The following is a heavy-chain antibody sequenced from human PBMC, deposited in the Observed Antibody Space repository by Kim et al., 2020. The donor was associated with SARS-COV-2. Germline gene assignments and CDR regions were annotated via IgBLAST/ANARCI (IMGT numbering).Heavy chain of an antibody. CDR2: IYYSGST. J-gene: IGHJ3*02. CDR3: ARENNSYDAFDI. V-gene: IGHV4-61*01. Sequence: SETLSLTCTVSGGSVSSGSYYWSWIRQPPGKGLEWIGYIYYSGSTNYNPSLKSRVTISVDTSKNQFSLKLSSVTAADTAVYYCARENNSYDAFDIWGQGTMVTVSS. D-gene: IGHD1-20*01. CDR1: GGSVSSGSYY.